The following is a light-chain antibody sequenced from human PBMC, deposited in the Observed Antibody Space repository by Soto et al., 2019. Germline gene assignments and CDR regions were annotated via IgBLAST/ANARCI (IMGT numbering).Light chain of an antibody. CDR2: DAP. CDR3: QQRSKWPLFT. CDR1: QSVSSY. J-gene: IGKJ3*01. V-gene: IGKV3-11*01. Sequence: IVLTQSPATLSLSPGERATLSCRASQSVSSYLAWYQQKPGQAPRLLNYDAPNRATGILARCSGSGSGTDFTLTISSLEPEHIAVYYCQQRSKWPLFTFGPGTKVDIK.